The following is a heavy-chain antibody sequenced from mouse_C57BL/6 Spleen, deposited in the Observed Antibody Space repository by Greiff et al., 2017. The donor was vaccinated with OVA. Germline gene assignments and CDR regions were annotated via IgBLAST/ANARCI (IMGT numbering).Heavy chain of an antibody. J-gene: IGHJ3*01. D-gene: IGHD1-1*01. V-gene: IGHV1-54*01. Sequence: QVQLQQSGAELVRPGTSVKVSCKASGYAFTNYLIEWVKQRPGQGLEWIGVINPGSGGTNYTETVKGRATLTADNSSNTAYLQLSSLTSEDSAVYFCASRPLYGGSYGFAYWGQGTLVTVSA. CDR2: INPGSGGT. CDR3: ASRPLYGGSYGFAY. CDR1: GYAFTNYL.